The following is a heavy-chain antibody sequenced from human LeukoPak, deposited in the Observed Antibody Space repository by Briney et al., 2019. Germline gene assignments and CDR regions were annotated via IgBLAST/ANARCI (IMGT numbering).Heavy chain of an antibody. Sequence: ASVKVSCKASGYTFTSYGISWVRQAPGQGLEWMGWISAYNGNTNYAQKLQGRVTMTTDTSTSTAYMELRSLRSDDTAVYYCARVFGYNTMVRSSSAKGYYYYGMDVWGQGTTVTVSS. D-gene: IGHD3-10*01. CDR3: ARVFGYNTMVRSSSAKGYYYYGMDV. J-gene: IGHJ6*02. CDR2: ISAYNGNT. CDR1: GYTFTSYG. V-gene: IGHV1-18*01.